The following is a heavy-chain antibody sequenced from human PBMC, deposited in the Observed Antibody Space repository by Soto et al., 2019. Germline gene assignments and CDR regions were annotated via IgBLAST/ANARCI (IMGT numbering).Heavy chain of an antibody. V-gene: IGHV4-39*01. J-gene: IGHJ4*02. Sequence: PSETLSLTCTVSGGSISSSSYYWGWIRQPPGKGLEWIGSIYYSGSTYYNPSLKSRVTISVDTSKNQFSLKLSSVTAADTAVYYCARSYCSSTSCYEQIDYWGQGTLVNVSS. CDR3: ARSYCSSTSCYEQIDY. CDR1: GGSISSSSYY. D-gene: IGHD2-2*01. CDR2: IYYSGST.